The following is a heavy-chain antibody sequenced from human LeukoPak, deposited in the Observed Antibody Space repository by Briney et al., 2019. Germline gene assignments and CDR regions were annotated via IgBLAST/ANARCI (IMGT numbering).Heavy chain of an antibody. J-gene: IGHJ6*02. CDR3: ARDGITMVRGVINEYYYGMDV. CDR1: GGTFSSYA. CDR2: IIPIFGTA. Sequence: SVKVSCKASGGTFSSYAISWVRQAPGQGLEWMGGIIPIFGTANYAQKFQGRVTMTTDTSTSTAYMELRSLRSDDTAVYYCARDGITMVRGVINEYYYGMDVWGQGTTVTVSS. D-gene: IGHD3-10*01. V-gene: IGHV1-69*05.